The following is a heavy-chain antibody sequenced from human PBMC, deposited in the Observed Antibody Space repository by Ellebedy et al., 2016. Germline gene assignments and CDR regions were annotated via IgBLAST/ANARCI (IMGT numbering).Heavy chain of an antibody. CDR3: ARTSNSGNYPIYYFYMGV. Sequence: ASVKVSXXASGYSFTSYYMHWVRQAPGQGLEWMGIINPSGGSTSYAQKFQGRVTMTRDTSTSTVYMELSSLRSEDTAIYYCARTSNSGNYPIYYFYMGVWGKGTTVTVSS. CDR1: GYSFTSYY. V-gene: IGHV1-46*01. D-gene: IGHD1-26*01. CDR2: INPSGGST. J-gene: IGHJ6*03.